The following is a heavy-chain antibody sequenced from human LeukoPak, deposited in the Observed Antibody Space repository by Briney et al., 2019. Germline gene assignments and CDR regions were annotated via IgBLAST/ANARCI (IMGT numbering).Heavy chain of an antibody. Sequence: ASVKVSCKASGYSFSDYYMHWVRQAPGQGLEWMGWINPNSGGTNYAQKFQGRVTMTRDTSISTAYMELSRLRSDDTAVYYCARGDYSSSNSNYWGQGTLVTVSS. CDR3: ARGDYSSSNSNY. V-gene: IGHV1-2*02. CDR1: GYSFSDYY. D-gene: IGHD6-6*01. CDR2: INPNSGGT. J-gene: IGHJ4*02.